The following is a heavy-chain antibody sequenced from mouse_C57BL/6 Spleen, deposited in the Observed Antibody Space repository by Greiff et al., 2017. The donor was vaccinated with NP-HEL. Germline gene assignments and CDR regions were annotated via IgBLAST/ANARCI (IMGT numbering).Heavy chain of an antibody. V-gene: IGHV1-85*01. J-gene: IGHJ1*03. D-gene: IGHD2-5*01. CDR2: IYPRDGST. Sequence: VKLMESGPELVKPGASVKLSCKASGYTFTSYDINWVKQRPGQGLEWIGWIYPRDGSTKYNEKFKGKATLTVDTSSSTAYMELHSLTSEDSAVYFCARRAYSNLWYFDVWGTGTTVTVSS. CDR3: ARRAYSNLWYFDV. CDR1: GYTFTSYD.